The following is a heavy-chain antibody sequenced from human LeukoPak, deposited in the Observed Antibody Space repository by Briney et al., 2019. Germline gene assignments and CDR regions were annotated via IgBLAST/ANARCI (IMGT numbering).Heavy chain of an antibody. D-gene: IGHD4-17*01. CDR3: AKSETTVTGDYFDY. Sequence: GGSLRLSCATSGFTFSSYGMHWVRQAPGKGLEGVAVISYDGSNKYYADSVKGRFTISRDNSKNTLYLQMNSLRAEDTAVYYCAKSETTVTGDYFDYWGQGTLVTVSS. V-gene: IGHV3-30*18. CDR1: GFTFSSYG. CDR2: ISYDGSNK. J-gene: IGHJ4*02.